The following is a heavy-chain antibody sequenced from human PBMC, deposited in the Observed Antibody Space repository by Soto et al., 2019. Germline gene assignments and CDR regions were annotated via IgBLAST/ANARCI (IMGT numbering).Heavy chain of an antibody. V-gene: IGHV1-3*01. J-gene: IGHJ5*02. CDR2: INAGNGNT. D-gene: IGHD6-13*01. Sequence: ASVKDSCKASGYTFTSYARHWVRQPRGQRLEWMGGINAGNGNTKYSPKFQGRVTTTRDTYASTAYMELSSMRSEDTAVYYCARDLGSSSWYRGAFDPWGQGTLVTVSS. CDR1: GYTFTSYA. CDR3: ARDLGSSSWYRGAFDP.